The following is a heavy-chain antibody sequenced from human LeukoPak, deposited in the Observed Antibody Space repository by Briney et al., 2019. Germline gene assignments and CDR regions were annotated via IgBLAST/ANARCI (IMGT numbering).Heavy chain of an antibody. V-gene: IGHV3-23*01. CDR3: AKPIAVAGKNRWFDP. J-gene: IGHJ5*02. Sequence: PPGGSLRLSCEVSGFTFSAYAMTWVRQAPGKGLEWVSAISGSGGSTYYADSVKGRFTISRDNSKNTLYLQMNSLRAEDTAVYYCAKPIAVAGKNRWFDPWGQGTLVTVSS. D-gene: IGHD6-19*01. CDR2: ISGSGGST. CDR1: GFTFSAYA.